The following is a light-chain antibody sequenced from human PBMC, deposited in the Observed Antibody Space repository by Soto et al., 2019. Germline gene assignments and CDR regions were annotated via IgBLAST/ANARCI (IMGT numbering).Light chain of an antibody. CDR2: DAS. CDR1: QSVSSY. CDR3: PQRSNWPYT. V-gene: IGKV3-11*01. J-gene: IGKJ2*01. Sequence: EIVLTQSPATLSLSPGERATLSCRASQSVSSYLAWFQQKPGQAPRLLIYDASNRATGIPARFSGSGSGTDFTLTLSSLEPEDFAVYYCPQRSNWPYTFGQGTKLEIK.